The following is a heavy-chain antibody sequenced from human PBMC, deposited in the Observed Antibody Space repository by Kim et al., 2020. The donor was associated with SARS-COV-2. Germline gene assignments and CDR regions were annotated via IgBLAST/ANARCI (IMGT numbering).Heavy chain of an antibody. CDR3: ARHEGATPNAFDI. J-gene: IGHJ3*02. V-gene: IGHV4-39*01. D-gene: IGHD1-26*01. Sequence: YTPSLKSRVTISVDTSKNQFSLKLSSVTAADTAVYYCARHEGATPNAFDIWGQGTMVTVSS.